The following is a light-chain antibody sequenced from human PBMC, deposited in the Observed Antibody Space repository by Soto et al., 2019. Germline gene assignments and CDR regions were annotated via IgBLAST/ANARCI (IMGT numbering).Light chain of an antibody. Sequence: QSALTQPASVSGSPGQSITISCTGTSSDVGGYNYVSWYQQHPGKAPKLMIYDVSNRPSRVSNRFSDPKSGNTASLTSSGLQAEDEADYYCSSYTSSSTYVVFGGGTKVTVL. CDR2: DVS. J-gene: IGLJ2*01. V-gene: IGLV2-14*01. CDR3: SSYTSSSTYVV. CDR1: SSDVGGYNY.